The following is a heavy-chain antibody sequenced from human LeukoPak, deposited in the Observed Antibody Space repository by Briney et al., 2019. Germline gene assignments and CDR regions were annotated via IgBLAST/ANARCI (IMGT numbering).Heavy chain of an antibody. CDR3: ARFRIVGADTTPRYNYGMDV. V-gene: IGHV1-18*01. CDR2: ISGYNGDT. D-gene: IGHD3-16*02. J-gene: IGHJ6*02. CDR1: GYTFRRYG. Sequence: GASVKVSCTTSGYTFRRYGISWVRQAPGQGPEWMGWISGYNGDTNYAPSLQDRVTMSTDTSTSTGYMELRGLRSDDTAVYYCARFRIVGADTTPRYNYGMDVWGQGTTVTVSS.